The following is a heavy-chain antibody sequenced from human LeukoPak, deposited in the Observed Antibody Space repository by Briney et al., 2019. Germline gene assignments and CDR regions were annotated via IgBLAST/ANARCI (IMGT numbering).Heavy chain of an antibody. Sequence: GGSLRLSCAAYGFTFSDYYMSWIRQAPGKGLEWVSYISSSGSTIYYADSVKGRFTISRDNAKNSLYLQMNSLRAEDTAVYYCARIPCTYYYILTGYLPYYCDYWGQGTLVTVSS. J-gene: IGHJ4*02. CDR2: ISSSGSTI. V-gene: IGHV3-11*01. CDR3: ARIPCTYYYILTGYLPYYCDY. D-gene: IGHD3-9*01. CDR1: GFTFSDYY.